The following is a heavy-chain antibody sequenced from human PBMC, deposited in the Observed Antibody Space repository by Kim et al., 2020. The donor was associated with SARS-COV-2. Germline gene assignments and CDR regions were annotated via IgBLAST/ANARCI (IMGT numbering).Heavy chain of an antibody. Sequence: SYTPSFQGQVTISADKSISTAYLQWSSLKASDTARYYCARHGRDGYNPDYWGQGTLVTVSS. V-gene: IGHV5-51*01. CDR3: ARHGRDGYNPDY. J-gene: IGHJ4*02. D-gene: IGHD5-12*01.